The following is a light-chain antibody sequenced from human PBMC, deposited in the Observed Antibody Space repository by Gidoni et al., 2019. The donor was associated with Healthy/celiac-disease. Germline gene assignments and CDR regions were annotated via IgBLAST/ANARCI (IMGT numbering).Light chain of an antibody. J-gene: IGKJ1*01. Sequence: DIVFTQSPGTLSLSPRERATLSCRDSQSVSSSYLAWYQQKPGQTPRLLIYGASSRATGMADRFSGSGCGTAFTLTISRLEHEDFAVHYCQQYGSSPPKTFGQGTKVEIK. CDR3: QQYGSSPPKT. V-gene: IGKV3-20*01. CDR1: QSVSSSY. CDR2: GAS.